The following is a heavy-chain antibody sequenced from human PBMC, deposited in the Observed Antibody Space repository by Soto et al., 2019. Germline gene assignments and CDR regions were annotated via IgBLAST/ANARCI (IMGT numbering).Heavy chain of an antibody. CDR3: AKALSSSWSFWDY. V-gene: IGHV3-23*01. D-gene: IGHD6-13*01. CDR1: GFTFSSYA. CDR2: ISGSGGST. J-gene: IGHJ4*02. Sequence: EVQLLESGGGLVQPGGSLRLSCAASGFTFSSYAMSWVRQASGKGLEWVSAISGSGGSTYYADSVKGRFTISRDNSKNTRYLQMNSLRAEDTAVYYCAKALSSSWSFWDYWGQGTLVTVSS.